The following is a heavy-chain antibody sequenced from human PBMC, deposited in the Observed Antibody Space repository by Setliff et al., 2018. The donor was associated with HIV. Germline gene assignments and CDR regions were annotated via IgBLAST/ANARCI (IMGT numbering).Heavy chain of an antibody. D-gene: IGHD3-22*01. CDR2: ILSTGERT. J-gene: IGHJ4*02. CDR3: AKELAASGLGYFDS. Sequence: GGSLRLSCAASGFTFGNYAMSWVRQAPGEGLEWVSAILSTGERTFYADSVKGRFTISRDNSKNTVYLQMNSLRAEDTAEYYCAKELAASGLGYFDSWGRGILVTVSS. V-gene: IGHV3-23*01. CDR1: GFTFGNYA.